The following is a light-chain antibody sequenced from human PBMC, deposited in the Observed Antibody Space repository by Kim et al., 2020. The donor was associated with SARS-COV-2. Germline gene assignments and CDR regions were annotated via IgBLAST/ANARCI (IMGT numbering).Light chain of an antibody. CDR2: DVS. CDR1: RSDVGGYNY. V-gene: IGLV2-14*03. Sequence: GQSITIFCSGTRSDVGGYNYVSWYQQYPGKAPKLLIIDVSNRPSGVSRRFSGSKSGNTASLTISRLQAEDEADYYCSSYTSDSSPVFGTGTKVTVL. CDR3: SSYTSDSSPV. J-gene: IGLJ1*01.